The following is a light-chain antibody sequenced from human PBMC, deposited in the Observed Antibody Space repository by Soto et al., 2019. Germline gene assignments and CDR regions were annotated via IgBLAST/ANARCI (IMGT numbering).Light chain of an antibody. CDR2: GAS. CDR3: QQGYNTPRT. J-gene: IGKJ1*01. CDR1: QTISTY. Sequence: DIQLTQSPSSLSTSVGDRVTISCRASQTISTYLNWYQQKPGKAPKLLIYGASNLQGGVPSRFSGSGSGREFTLTISSLQPEDSATYYCQQGYNTPRTFGQGTKVDIK. V-gene: IGKV1-39*01.